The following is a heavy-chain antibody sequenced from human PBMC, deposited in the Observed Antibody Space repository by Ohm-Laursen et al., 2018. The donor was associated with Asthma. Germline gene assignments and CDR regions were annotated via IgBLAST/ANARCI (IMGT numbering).Heavy chain of an antibody. Sequence: TLSLTCTVSGGSISTGNYYWSWIRQHPGKGLEWIGYIYYSGSTYYNPSLKSRVTISIDTSKNQFSLKLSSVTAADTAVYYCVREDFDWPPGDFDFWGQGTLVTVSS. CDR2: IYYSGST. CDR1: GGSISTGNYY. D-gene: IGHD3-9*01. J-gene: IGHJ4*02. V-gene: IGHV4-31*03. CDR3: VREDFDWPPGDFDF.